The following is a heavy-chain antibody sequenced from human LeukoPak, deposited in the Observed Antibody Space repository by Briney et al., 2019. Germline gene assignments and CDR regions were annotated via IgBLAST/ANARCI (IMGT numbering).Heavy chain of an antibody. CDR2: IHTSGST. CDR1: GDSISRGNYY. D-gene: IGHD7-27*01. J-gene: IGHJ3*02. V-gene: IGHV4-61*02. Sequence: SQTLSLTCTVSGDSISRGNYYWTWIRQPAGKRLEWIGRIHTSGSTNYNPSLKSQVTISMDTSKNQFSLNLNSVTAADTAVYYCAIDRAGDSFDIWGQGTMVTVSS. CDR3: AIDRAGDSFDI.